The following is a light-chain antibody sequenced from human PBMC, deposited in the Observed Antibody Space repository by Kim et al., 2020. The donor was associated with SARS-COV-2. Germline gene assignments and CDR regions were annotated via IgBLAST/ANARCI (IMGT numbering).Light chain of an antibody. CDR1: TLPKKY. CDR3: YSTDITGNDRV. J-gene: IGLJ3*02. V-gene: IGLV3-10*01. Sequence: SYELTQPPSVSVSPGQTARITCSGDTLPKKYAFWYQQKSGQAPVMVIYEDSKRLSGIPERSSGSSSGTTATLTITGAQVEDEGDYYCYSTDITGNDRVFGGGTKLTVL. CDR2: EDS.